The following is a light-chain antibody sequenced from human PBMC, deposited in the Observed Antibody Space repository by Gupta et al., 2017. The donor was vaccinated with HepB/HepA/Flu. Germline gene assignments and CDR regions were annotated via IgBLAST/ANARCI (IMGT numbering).Light chain of an antibody. J-gene: IGLJ2*01. V-gene: IGLV1-47*01. CDR3: ASLDDSLSGSVV. Sequence: QSVLTQPPSASGTPGQRVTISCSGSSSNIGSNYVYWYQQFPGTAPKLLIYRNNRRHSGVPDRFSCSKSGTSASRAISGLRSEDEDDYYCASLDDSLSGSVVFGGGTKLTVL. CDR2: RNN. CDR1: SSNIGSNY.